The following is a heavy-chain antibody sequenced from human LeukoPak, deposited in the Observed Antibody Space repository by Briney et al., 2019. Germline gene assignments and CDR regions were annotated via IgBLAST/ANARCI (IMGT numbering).Heavy chain of an antibody. CDR2: IYTTGST. CDR3: ARDLNVAVAGPIFDS. Sequence: SETLSLTXTISGGSIRSYYWSWIRQPAGKGLEWIGRIYTTGSTNYNPSLKSRVTMSADTSKNQFSLKLSSVTAADTAVYYCARDLNVAVAGPIFDSWGQGTLVTVSS. V-gene: IGHV4-4*07. J-gene: IGHJ4*02. D-gene: IGHD6-19*01. CDR1: GGSIRSYY.